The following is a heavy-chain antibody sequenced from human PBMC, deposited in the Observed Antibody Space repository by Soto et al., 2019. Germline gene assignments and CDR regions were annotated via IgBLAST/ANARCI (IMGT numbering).Heavy chain of an antibody. CDR1: GFTFSHHP. Sequence: EVQLLESGGGLVQPGGSLRLSCAASGFTFSHHPMSWVRQAPGKGLEWVSVISGRGAGTFYADSVKDRFTISRDNHKNPLYLQMNSLRAEDKAVYSCAKGFYRGSGSYTYYYYAMDVWGEGTTVTVSS. CDR3: AKGFYRGSGSYTYYYYAMDV. CDR2: ISGRGAGT. J-gene: IGHJ6*04. V-gene: IGHV3-23*01. D-gene: IGHD3-10*01.